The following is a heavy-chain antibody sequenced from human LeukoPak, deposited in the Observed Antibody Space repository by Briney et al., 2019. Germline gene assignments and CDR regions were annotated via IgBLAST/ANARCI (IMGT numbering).Heavy chain of an antibody. CDR3: AREGLAGGYYFDY. CDR1: GGTFSSYA. D-gene: IGHD3-16*01. V-gene: IGHV1-69*13. CDR2: IIPIFGTA. J-gene: IGHJ4*02. Sequence: GASVKVSCKASGGTFSSYAISWVRQAPGQGLEWMGGIIPIFGTANYAQKFQGRVTITADESTSTAYMELSSLRSEDTAVYYCAREGLAGGYYFDYWGQGTLVTVSS.